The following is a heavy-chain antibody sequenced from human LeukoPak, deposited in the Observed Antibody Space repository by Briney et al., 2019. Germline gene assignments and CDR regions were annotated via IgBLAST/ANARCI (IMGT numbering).Heavy chain of an antibody. CDR3: ARVQEFGYDFWSGPTVFDP. CDR1: GYTFTSYD. J-gene: IGHJ5*02. V-gene: IGHV1-8*01. Sequence: ASVKVSCKASGYTFTSYDIHWVRQATGQGLEWMGWMNPNSGNTGYAQKFQGRVTMTRNTSISTAYMELSSLRSEDTAVYYCARVQEFGYDFWSGPTVFDPWGQGTLVTVPS. CDR2: MNPNSGNT. D-gene: IGHD3-3*01.